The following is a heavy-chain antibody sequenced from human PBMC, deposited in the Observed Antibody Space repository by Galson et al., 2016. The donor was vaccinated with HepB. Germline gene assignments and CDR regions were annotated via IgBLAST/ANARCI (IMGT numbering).Heavy chain of an antibody. CDR1: RFTFSSYY. V-gene: IGHV3-74*01. J-gene: IGHJ6*02. CDR3: ARDPSYYSGMDV. CDR2: INRDESST. Sequence: SLRLSCAASRFTFSSYYMHWVRQAPGKGLVWVSRINRDESSTSYADSVKGRFTISRDNAKNSLYLQMNSLRAEDTAVYYCARDPSYYSGMDVWGQGTTVTVSS.